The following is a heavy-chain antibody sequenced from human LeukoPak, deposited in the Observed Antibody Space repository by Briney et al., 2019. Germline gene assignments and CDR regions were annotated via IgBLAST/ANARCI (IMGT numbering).Heavy chain of an antibody. Sequence: GASVKVSCKGSGYTFSSYDINWVRQATGQGLEWMGWMNPNSGNTGYAQKFQGRVTMTEDTSTDTAYMELSSLRSEDTAVYYCARGATGAQQEELYYFDYWGQGTLVTVSS. V-gene: IGHV1-8*01. J-gene: IGHJ4*02. CDR3: ARGATGAQQEELYYFDY. CDR1: GYTFSSYD. CDR2: MNPNSGNT. D-gene: IGHD1-26*01.